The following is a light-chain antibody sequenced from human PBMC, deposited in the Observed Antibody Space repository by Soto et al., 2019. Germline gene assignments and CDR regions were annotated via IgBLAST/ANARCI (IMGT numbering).Light chain of an antibody. Sequence: DIQMTQSPSSLSASVGDRVTITCRASQSISNYLNWYQQKPGKAPKLLSYAASSLQSWVPSRSSGSGSETDFTLTIIMLQPEDFAHYYCHQSYNTPLTFGGGTKVEIK. J-gene: IGKJ4*02. CDR1: QSISNY. CDR2: AAS. V-gene: IGKV1-39*01. CDR3: HQSYNTPLT.